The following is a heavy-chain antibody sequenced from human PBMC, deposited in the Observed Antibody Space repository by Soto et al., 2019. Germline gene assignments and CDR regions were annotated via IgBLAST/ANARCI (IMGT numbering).Heavy chain of an antibody. D-gene: IGHD3-10*01. V-gene: IGHV3-11*01. J-gene: IGHJ4*02. CDR2: ISTTSNTI. CDR1: GFTFSDYS. CDR3: ARRSYFDY. Sequence: PGGSLRLSCAASGFTFSDYSMSWFRQAPGKGLEWASYISTTSNTIYYADSVKGRFTISRDNAENSLYLQMNSLRAEDTAIYYCARRSYFDYWGQGTLVTVSS.